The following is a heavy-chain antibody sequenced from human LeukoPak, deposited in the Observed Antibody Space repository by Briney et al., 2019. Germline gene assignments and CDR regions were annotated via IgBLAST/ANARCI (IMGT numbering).Heavy chain of an antibody. J-gene: IGHJ6*02. CDR2: IYYSGST. CDR3: ARGPYGEWGRYYYGMDV. CDR1: GGSISSYY. D-gene: IGHD4-17*01. Sequence: SETLSLTCTVSGGSISSYYLSWIRQPPGKGLEWIWSIYYSGSTNYNPSPKSRVTISVDTSKNQFALKLSSVTAGDTAVYYCARGPYGEWGRYYYGMDVWGQGTTVTVSS. V-gene: IGHV4-59*01.